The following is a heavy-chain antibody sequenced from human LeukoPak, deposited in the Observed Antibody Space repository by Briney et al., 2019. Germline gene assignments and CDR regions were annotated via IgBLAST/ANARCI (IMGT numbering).Heavy chain of an antibody. CDR1: GYTFTSYY. D-gene: IGHD4-17*01. Sequence: ASVKVSCKASGYTFTSYYMHWVRQAPGQGLEWMGVINPSGGSTSYAQKFQGRVTMTRDTSTSTVYMELSSLRTEDTAVYYCAREYSHGDHDYWGQGTLVTVSS. J-gene: IGHJ4*02. CDR3: AREYSHGDHDY. V-gene: IGHV1-46*01. CDR2: INPSGGST.